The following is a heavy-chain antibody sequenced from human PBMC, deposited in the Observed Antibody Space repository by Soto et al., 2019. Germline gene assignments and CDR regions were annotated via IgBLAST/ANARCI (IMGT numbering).Heavy chain of an antibody. V-gene: IGHV3-30*18. CDR2: ISYDGSNK. D-gene: IGHD6-19*01. CDR1: GFTFSGYG. Sequence: GGSLRLSCAASGFTFSGYGMHWVRQAPGKGLEWVAVISYDGSNKYYADSVKGRFTISRDNSKNTLYLQMNSLRAEDTAVYYCAKLSGWVAGPGFDYWGQGTLVTVSS. J-gene: IGHJ4*02. CDR3: AKLSGWVAGPGFDY.